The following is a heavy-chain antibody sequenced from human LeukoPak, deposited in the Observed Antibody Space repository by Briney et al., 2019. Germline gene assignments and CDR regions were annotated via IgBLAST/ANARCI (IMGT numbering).Heavy chain of an antibody. V-gene: IGHV3-33*08. CDR3: ARAGTYGNFDY. Sequence: GGSLRLSCSASGFAFSSYGMNWVRQAPGKGLEWVAVIWYDGSNKYYADSVKGRFTISRDNSKNTLYLQMNSLRAEDTAVYYCARAGTYGNFDYWGQGTLVTVSS. D-gene: IGHD4-17*01. CDR2: IWYDGSNK. J-gene: IGHJ4*02. CDR1: GFAFSSYG.